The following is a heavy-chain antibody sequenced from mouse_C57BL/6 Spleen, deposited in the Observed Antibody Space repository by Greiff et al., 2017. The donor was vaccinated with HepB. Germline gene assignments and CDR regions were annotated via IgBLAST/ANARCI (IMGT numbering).Heavy chain of an antibody. D-gene: IGHD3-2*01. J-gene: IGHJ2*01. V-gene: IGHV1-42*01. CDR1: GYSFTGYY. CDR3: AKTARDYFDY. CDR2: INPSTGGT. Sequence: EVQLQQSGPELVKPGASVKISCKASGYSFTGYYMNWVKQSPEKSLEWIGEINPSTGGTTYNQKFKAKATLTVDKSSSTAYMQLKSLTSEDSAVYYCAKTARDYFDYWGQGTTLTVSS.